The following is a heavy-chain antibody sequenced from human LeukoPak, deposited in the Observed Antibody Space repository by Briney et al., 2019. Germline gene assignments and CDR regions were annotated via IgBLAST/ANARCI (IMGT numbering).Heavy chain of an antibody. J-gene: IGHJ5*02. CDR2: IYCSGST. CDR1: GGSISSSSYY. CDR3: ARGFSYYDFWSGYYTGIWFDP. V-gene: IGHV4-39*07. D-gene: IGHD3-3*01. Sequence: SETLSLTCTVSGGSISSSSYYWGWIRQPPGKGPEWIGSIYCSGSTYYNPSLKSRVTISVDTSKNQFSLKLSSVTAADTAVYYCARGFSYYDFWSGYYTGIWFDPWGQGTLVTVSS.